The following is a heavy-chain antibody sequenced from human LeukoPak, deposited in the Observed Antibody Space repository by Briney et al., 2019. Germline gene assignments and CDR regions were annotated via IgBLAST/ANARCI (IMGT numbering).Heavy chain of an antibody. J-gene: IGHJ3*02. CDR3: ARDAYDNGGYGAFDI. Sequence: GGSDRLSCAVSGCNFRSYWMTWVRQAPGKGREWVANIKQDGSEKQYGDSVKGRITISRDNTKNSLFLQMNSLRVEDSAVYYCARDAYDNGGYGAFDIWGHGTVVSVSS. V-gene: IGHV3-7*01. CDR1: GCNFRSYW. CDR2: IKQDGSEK. D-gene: IGHD3-22*01.